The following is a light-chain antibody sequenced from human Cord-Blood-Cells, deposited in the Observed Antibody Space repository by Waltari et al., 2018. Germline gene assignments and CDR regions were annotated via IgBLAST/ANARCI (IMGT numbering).Light chain of an antibody. CDR3: SSYTSSRYV. V-gene: IGLV2-14*01. J-gene: IGLJ1*01. Sequence: QSALTQPASVSGSPGQSITISCTGTSSDVGGYNYVSWYQQHPGQAPKLMIYDLSNRPSGVSNRFSGSKSGNTASLTISGLQAEDEADYYCSSYTSSRYVFGTGTKVTVL. CDR2: DLS. CDR1: SSDVGGYNY.